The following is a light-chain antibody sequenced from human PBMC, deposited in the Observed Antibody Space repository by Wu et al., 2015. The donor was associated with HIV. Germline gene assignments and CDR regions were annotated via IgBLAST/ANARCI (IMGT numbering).Light chain of an antibody. Sequence: DIQMTQSPSTLSASVGDRVTITCRASQGIGSWLGWYQQKLGKAPKLLIYAASNLQSGVPSRFSGSGSGTDFTLTISSLQPEDFATYYCQQSNSAPHTFGQGTKLEMK. CDR1: QGIGSW. J-gene: IGKJ2*01. CDR2: AAS. CDR3: QQSNSAPHT. V-gene: IGKV1-12*01.